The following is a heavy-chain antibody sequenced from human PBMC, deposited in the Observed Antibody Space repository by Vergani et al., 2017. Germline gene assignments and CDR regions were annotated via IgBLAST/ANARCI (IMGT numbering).Heavy chain of an antibody. CDR1: GFIFSDYN. Sequence: EVQVVQSGGGLVKPGGSLRLSCETSGFIFSDYNLNWVRQAPGSGLEWVASISGRSSYVNYAVSVKGRFTISRDKAKNSLFLQMNSLRAEDTAVYYCVREETFYDSVSDYLAGYFDHWGQGALVTVSS. J-gene: IGHJ4*02. V-gene: IGHV3-21*02. D-gene: IGHD3-3*01. CDR2: ISGRSSYV. CDR3: VREETFYDSVSDYLAGYFDH.